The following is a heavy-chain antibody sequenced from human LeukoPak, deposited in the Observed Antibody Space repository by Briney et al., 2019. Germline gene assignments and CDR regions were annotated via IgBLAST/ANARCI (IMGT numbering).Heavy chain of an antibody. CDR1: GYNFISYG. J-gene: IGHJ6*02. CDR2: ISAYNGNT. D-gene: IGHD2-8*02. Sequence: ASVKVSCKASGYNFISYGISWVRQAPGQGLEWMGWISAYNGNTNYAQKLQGRVTMTTDTSTSTAYMELRSLRSDDTAVYYCARDKYCCYGMDVWGQGTTVTVSS. CDR3: ARDKYCCYGMDV. V-gene: IGHV1-18*01.